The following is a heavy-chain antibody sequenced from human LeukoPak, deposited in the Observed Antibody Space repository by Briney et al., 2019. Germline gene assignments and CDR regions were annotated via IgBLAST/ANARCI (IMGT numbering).Heavy chain of an antibody. CDR1: GYTFTGYY. D-gene: IGHD6-19*01. J-gene: IGHJ6*02. Sequence: EASVKVSCKASGYTFTGYYMHWVRQAPGQGLEWMGWINPNSGGTNYAQKFQGRVTMTRGTSISTAYMELSRLRSDDTAVYYCASRYSSGWYRYYYYGMDVWGQGTTVTVSS. CDR3: ASRYSSGWYRYYYYGMDV. CDR2: INPNSGGT. V-gene: IGHV1-2*02.